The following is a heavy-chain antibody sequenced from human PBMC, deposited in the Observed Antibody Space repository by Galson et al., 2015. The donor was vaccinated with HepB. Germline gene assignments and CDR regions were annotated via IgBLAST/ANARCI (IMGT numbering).Heavy chain of an antibody. J-gene: IGHJ3*02. CDR1: GFTFSGYW. D-gene: IGHD4-23*01. Sequence: SLRLSCAVSGFTFSGYWMNWVRQAPGKGLEWVANIKQDGSDKYSVDSVKGRFTISRDNAKNALYLQMNSLRAEDTAVYYCARDMGGDYGGNSGAFDIWGQGTMVTVSS. CDR2: IKQDGSDK. CDR3: ARDMGGDYGGNSGAFDI. V-gene: IGHV3-7*01.